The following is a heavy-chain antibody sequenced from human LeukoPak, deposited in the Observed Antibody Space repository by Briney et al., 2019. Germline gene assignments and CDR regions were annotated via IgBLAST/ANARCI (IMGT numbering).Heavy chain of an antibody. J-gene: IGHJ4*02. CDR2: ISSSGSTI. D-gene: IGHD3-22*01. CDR3: ARDNYYDSSAYFDY. Sequence: PGGSLRLSCAASGFTFSSYEMNWVRQAPGKGLEWVSYISSSGSTIYYADSVKGRFTISRDNAKNSLYLQMNSLRAEDTAVYYCARDNYYDSSAYFDYWGQGTLVTVSS. CDR1: GFTFSSYE. V-gene: IGHV3-48*03.